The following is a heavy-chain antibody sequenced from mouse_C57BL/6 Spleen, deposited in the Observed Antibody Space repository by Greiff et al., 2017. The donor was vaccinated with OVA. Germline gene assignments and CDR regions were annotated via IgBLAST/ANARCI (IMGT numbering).Heavy chain of an antibody. J-gene: IGHJ2*01. D-gene: IGHD1-1*01. CDR3: ASADYGSSFFDY. Sequence: VQLQQPGPELVKPGASVKLSCKASGYTFTSYWMHWVKQRPGQGLEWIGNINPSNGGTNYNEKFKSKATLTVDKSSSTAYMQLSSLTSEDSAVYYCASADYGSSFFDYWGQGTTLTVSS. CDR1: GYTFTSYW. V-gene: IGHV1-53*01. CDR2: INPSNGGT.